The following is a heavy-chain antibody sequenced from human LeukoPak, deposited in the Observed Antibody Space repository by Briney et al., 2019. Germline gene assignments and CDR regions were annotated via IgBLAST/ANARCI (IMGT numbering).Heavy chain of an antibody. Sequence: GGSLRLSCAASGFTFNNYAMNWVRQAPGKGLEWVSVISGSGGTTYYADSVKGRFTISRDSSKNTLYLQMNSLRAEDTAVYYCAKDLGYCSSTSCSTIDYWGQGTLVTVSS. V-gene: IGHV3-23*01. J-gene: IGHJ4*02. CDR3: AKDLGYCSSTSCSTIDY. CDR2: ISGSGGTT. CDR1: GFTFNNYA. D-gene: IGHD2-2*01.